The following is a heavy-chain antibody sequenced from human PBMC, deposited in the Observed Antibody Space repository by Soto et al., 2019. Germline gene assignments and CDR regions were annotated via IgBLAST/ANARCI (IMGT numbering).Heavy chain of an antibody. Sequence: KPGGSLRLCCAASGFTFSSYSLSWVRQAPGKGLESVSSISSSSIYIYYADSVRGRFTTSRDNAKNSLYLQMNSLRAEDTAVYYCARVVWRFLESQPDYYYGMDVWGQGTTVTVSS. CDR1: GFTFSSYS. J-gene: IGHJ6*02. D-gene: IGHD3-3*01. CDR2: ISSSSIYI. V-gene: IGHV3-21*01. CDR3: ARVVWRFLESQPDYYYGMDV.